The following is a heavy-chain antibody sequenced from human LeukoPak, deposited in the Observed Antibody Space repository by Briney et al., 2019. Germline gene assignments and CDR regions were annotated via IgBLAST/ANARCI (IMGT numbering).Heavy chain of an antibody. J-gene: IGHJ4*02. CDR2: INRDGTST. CDR3: TRDAEGSGIDY. CDR1: GFTFSGYW. V-gene: IGHV3-74*01. Sequence: GGSLRLSCAASGFTFSGYWMHWVRQAPGKGLVWVSRINRDGTSTTYADSVKGRSTVSRDNAKNTLYLQMNSLRAEDTAVYYCTRDAEGSGIDYWGQGTLVTVSS. D-gene: IGHD3-10*01.